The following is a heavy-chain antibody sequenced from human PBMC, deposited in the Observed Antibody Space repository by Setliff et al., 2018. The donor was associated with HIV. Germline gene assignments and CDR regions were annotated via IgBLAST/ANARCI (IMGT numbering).Heavy chain of an antibody. J-gene: IGHJ6*02. CDR2: VSYSGAT. CDR1: GGSSIANTFA. CDR3: ARTGPVLRYFDWLKCYYGMDV. D-gene: IGHD3-9*01. V-gene: IGHV4-61*01. Sequence: PSETLSLTCSVSGGSSIANTFASTWIRQSPGKGLEYIGDVSYSGATMYTNYNPSIKIRVTISVDTSKNQLYLKLSSVTAADTAVYYCARTGPVLRYFDWLKCYYGMDVWGQGTTVTVSS.